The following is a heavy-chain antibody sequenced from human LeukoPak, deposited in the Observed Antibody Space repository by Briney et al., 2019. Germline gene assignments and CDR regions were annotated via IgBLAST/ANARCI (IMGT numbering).Heavy chain of an antibody. CDR1: GYSFTSYW. CDR3: ARQWGRGSGSYLGY. J-gene: IGHJ4*02. D-gene: IGHD3-10*01. V-gene: IGHV5-51*01. Sequence: GESLKISCQGSGYSFTSYWIAWVRQMPAKGLEWMGVIYPGDSDTTYSPSFQGQVTISADKSISTAYLQWSSLRASDTAMYYCARQWGRGSGSYLGYWGQGTLVTVSS. CDR2: IYPGDSDT.